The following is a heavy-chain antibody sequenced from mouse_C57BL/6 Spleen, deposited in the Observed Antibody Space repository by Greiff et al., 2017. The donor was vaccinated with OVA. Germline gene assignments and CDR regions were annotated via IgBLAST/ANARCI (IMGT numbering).Heavy chain of an antibody. J-gene: IGHJ2*01. Sequence: EVQLQQSGPELVKPGASVKIPCKASGYTFTDYNMDWVKQSHGKSLEWIGDINPNNGGTIYNQKFKGKATLTVDKSSSTAYMELRSLTSEDTAVYYCARRGHDGYYEGYFDYWGQGTTLTVSS. D-gene: IGHD2-3*01. CDR2: INPNNGGT. V-gene: IGHV1-18*01. CDR3: ARRGHDGYYEGYFDY. CDR1: GYTFTDYN.